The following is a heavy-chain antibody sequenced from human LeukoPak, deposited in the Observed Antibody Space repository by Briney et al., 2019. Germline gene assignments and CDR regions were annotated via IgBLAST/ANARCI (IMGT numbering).Heavy chain of an antibody. V-gene: IGHV1-18*01. D-gene: IGHD5-24*01. CDR3: ARDISVRDEAWWFNP. Sequence: ASVKVSCKASGYTFTSYGISWVRQAPGQGLEWMGWISAYNGNTNYARKLQGRVTMTTDTSTSTAYMELRSLRSDGTAVYYCARDISVRDEAWWFNPWGQGTLVTVSS. CDR2: ISAYNGNT. J-gene: IGHJ5*02. CDR1: GYTFTSYG.